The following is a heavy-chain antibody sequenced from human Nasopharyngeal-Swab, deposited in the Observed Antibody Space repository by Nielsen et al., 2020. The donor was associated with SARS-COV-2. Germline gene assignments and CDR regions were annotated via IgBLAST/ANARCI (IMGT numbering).Heavy chain of an antibody. CDR1: GFTFSSYG. D-gene: IGHD5-24*01. J-gene: IGHJ2*01. CDR2: ISYDGSNK. V-gene: IGHV3-30*18. Sequence: GESLKISCAASGFTFSSYGMHWVRQAPGKGLEWVAVISYDGSNKYYADSVKGRFTISRDNSKNTLYLQMNSLRAEDTAVYYFAKVRGGGRVGYNGHFDLWGRGTLVTVSS. CDR3: AKVRGGGRVGYNGHFDL.